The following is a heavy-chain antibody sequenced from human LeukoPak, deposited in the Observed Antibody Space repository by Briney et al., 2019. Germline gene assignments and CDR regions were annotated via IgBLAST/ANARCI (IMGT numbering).Heavy chain of an antibody. CDR2: ISSSGSTI. CDR3: ARDADWNYPTGFDY. V-gene: IGHV3-11*04. J-gene: IGHJ4*02. D-gene: IGHD1-7*01. CDR1: GFTFSDYY. Sequence: GGSLRLSCAASGFTFSDYYMSWIRQAPGKGLEWGSYISSSGSTIYYADSVKGRFTISRDNAKNSLYLQMNSLRAEDTAVYYCARDADWNYPTGFDYWGQGTLVTVSS.